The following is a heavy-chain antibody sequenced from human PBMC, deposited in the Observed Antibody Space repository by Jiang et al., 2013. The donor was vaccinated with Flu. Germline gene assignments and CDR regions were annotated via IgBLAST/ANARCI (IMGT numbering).Heavy chain of an antibody. D-gene: IGHD6-19*01. V-gene: IGHV6-1*01. Sequence: SPSRGLEWLGRTYYRSKWYNDYEESVKSRISINPDTSKNQFSLQLNSVTPEDTAVYYCARAYSSGWYFQWLDSWGQGTLVTVSS. CDR2: TYYRSKWYN. CDR3: ARAYSSGWYFQWLDS. J-gene: IGHJ5*01.